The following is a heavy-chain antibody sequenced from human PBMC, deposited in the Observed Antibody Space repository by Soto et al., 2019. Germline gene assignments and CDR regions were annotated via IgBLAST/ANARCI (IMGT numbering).Heavy chain of an antibody. V-gene: IGHV1-18*01. J-gene: IGHJ4*02. D-gene: IGHD3-22*01. CDR3: ARDPSTYYYDSSGYFT. CDR2: ISAYNGNT. CDR1: GYTFTSYG. Sequence: QVPLVQSGAEVKKPGASVKVSCKASGYTFTSYGISWVRQAPGQGLEWMGWISAYNGNTNYAQKLQGRVTMTTDTSTSTAYMELRSLRSDDTAVYYCARDPSTYYYDSSGYFTWSQGTLVTVSS.